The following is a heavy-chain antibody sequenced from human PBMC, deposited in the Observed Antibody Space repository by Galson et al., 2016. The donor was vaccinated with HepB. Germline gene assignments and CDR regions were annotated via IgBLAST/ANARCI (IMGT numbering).Heavy chain of an antibody. CDR1: ATSFTNYW. Sequence: QSGAEVKKPGESLTISGRTSATSFTNYWIGWVRQVPGKGLEWMGIIYPRDSYVKYSPSFEGRVTISADISISTSYLQWSNLKASDTAMYYCARRDGYNSYDYWGQGTLVTVSS. D-gene: IGHD5-24*01. CDR2: IYPRDSYV. V-gene: IGHV5-51*01. CDR3: ARRDGYNSYDY. J-gene: IGHJ4*02.